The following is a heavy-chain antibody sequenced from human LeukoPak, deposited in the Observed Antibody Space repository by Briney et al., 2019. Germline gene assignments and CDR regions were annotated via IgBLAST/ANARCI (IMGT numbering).Heavy chain of an antibody. V-gene: IGHV4-39*01. CDR2: IYYSGST. J-gene: IGHJ6*03. Sequence: SETLSLTCTVSGGSISSSSYYWGWIRQPPGKGLEWIGSIYYSGSTYYNPSLKSRVTISVDTSKNQFSLKLSSVTAADTAAYYCARQSGSSYYYYYYMDVWGKGTTVTVSS. D-gene: IGHD6-6*01. CDR3: ARQSGSSYYYYYYMDV. CDR1: GGSISSSSYY.